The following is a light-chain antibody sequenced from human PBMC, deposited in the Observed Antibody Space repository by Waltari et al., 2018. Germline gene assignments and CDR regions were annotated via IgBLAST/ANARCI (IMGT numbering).Light chain of an antibody. CDR1: QSVGTY. CDR3: QQRRNWPLT. CDR2: DAS. V-gene: IGKV3-11*01. Sequence: ILSFSPGERATLTCRTSQSVGTYLAWYQQRPGQSPRLLIYDASYRATGIPARFSGSVSETDFTLTISSLQPEDFAVYYCQQRRNWPLTFGGGTRVEI. J-gene: IGKJ4*01.